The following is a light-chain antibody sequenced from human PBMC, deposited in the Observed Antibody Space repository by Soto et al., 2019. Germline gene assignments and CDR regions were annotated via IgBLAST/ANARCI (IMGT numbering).Light chain of an antibody. CDR1: QNISSN. J-gene: IGKJ2*01. V-gene: IGKV3-15*01. CDR3: HQYNKWPPGDT. Sequence: EIVMTQSPATLSVSAGERVTLSCRASQNISSNLAWYQQKPGQAPRLLIYGASNRATGIPARISGSGSGTEFTLTISSLQSEYFAVYYCHQYNKWPPGDTFVQGTKLEIK. CDR2: GAS.